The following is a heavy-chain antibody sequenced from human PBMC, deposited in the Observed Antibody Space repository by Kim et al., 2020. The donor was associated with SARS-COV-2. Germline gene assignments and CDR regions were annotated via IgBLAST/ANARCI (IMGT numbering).Heavy chain of an antibody. V-gene: IGHV1-69*01. D-gene: IGHD3-22*01. J-gene: IGHJ1*01. CDR3: AGVEYYYDSSGSDFQH. Sequence: KFQGRVTITADESTSTAYMELSSLRSEDTAVYYCAGVEYYYDSSGSDFQHWGQGTLVTVSS.